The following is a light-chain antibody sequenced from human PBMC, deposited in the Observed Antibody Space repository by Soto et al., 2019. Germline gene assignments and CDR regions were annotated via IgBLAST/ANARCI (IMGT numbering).Light chain of an antibody. V-gene: IGKV3-20*01. CDR1: QSVGSNY. CDR2: GAS. Sequence: IVLTQSPGTLSLSPGERATLSCRASQSVGSNYLAWYQQKPGQAPRLVIYGASSRATGIPDRFSGIGSGTDFSLTISSLQSEDFAVYFCHQYNNWPRTFGQGTRLEIQ. CDR3: HQYNNWPRT. J-gene: IGKJ5*01.